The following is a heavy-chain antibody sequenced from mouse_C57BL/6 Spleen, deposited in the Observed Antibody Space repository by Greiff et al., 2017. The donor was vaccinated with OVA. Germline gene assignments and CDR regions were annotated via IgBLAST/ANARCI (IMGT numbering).Heavy chain of an antibody. D-gene: IGHD3-1*01. Sequence: VQLKQPGAELVKPGASVKMSCKASGYTFTGYCINWVKQSPGQSLEWIGDINPNSGSTSYNEKFKSKATLTVNTSSSTAYMQLSSLTSEDSAVYYCARSPSGGARDMDYWGQGTSVTVSS. CDR2: INPNSGST. CDR3: ARSPSGGARDMDY. CDR1: GYTFTGYC. V-gene: IGHV1-55*01. J-gene: IGHJ4*01.